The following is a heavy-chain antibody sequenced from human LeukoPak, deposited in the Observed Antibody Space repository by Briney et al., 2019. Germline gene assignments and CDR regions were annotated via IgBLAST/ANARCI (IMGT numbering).Heavy chain of an antibody. CDR1: EFSFADYD. D-gene: IGHD4-17*01. Sequence: PGGSLRLSCEATEFSFADYDVTWLRQPPGKKLEWVSYISRTGHSTYYGDSVAGRFTISRDTAKNSLFLQMTSLRAEDTAVYYCARAGDSGDFPLGYFYYMDVWGKGTTVTVSS. V-gene: IGHV3-11*01. CDR2: ISRTGHST. CDR3: ARAGDSGDFPLGYFYYMDV. J-gene: IGHJ6*03.